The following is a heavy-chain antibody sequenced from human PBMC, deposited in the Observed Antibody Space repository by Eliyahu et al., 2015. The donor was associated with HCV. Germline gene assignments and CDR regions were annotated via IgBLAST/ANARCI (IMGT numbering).Heavy chain of an antibody. CDR1: GGSXTTYX. D-gene: IGHD6-19*01. J-gene: IGHJ5*02. CDR3: ASGGGGIAVAGTGGWFDP. V-gene: IGHV4-59*01. CDR2: IHHCGXT. Sequence: QVQLQESGPGLVKPSETLSLTCTVSGGSXTTYXWSWIRQPPGXGLEXIGQIHHCGXTNXHPPPKSRVTISLDTSKNQFSLNLTSVTAADTAVYYCASGGGGIAVAGTGGWFDPWGQGTLVTVSS.